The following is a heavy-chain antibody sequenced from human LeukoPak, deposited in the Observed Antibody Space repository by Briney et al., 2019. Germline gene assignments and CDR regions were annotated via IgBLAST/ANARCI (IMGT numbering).Heavy chain of an antibody. CDR2: VSTGSNYI. J-gene: IGHJ3*02. V-gene: IGHV3-21*04. CDR1: GFTFSSYS. D-gene: IGHD1-26*01. CDR3: AKGGSYSDAFDI. Sequence: GGSLRLSCTASGFTFSSYSLNWVRQAPGKGLEWVSSVSTGSNYIYYADSVKGRFTISRDNAKNSLYLQMNSLRAEDTALYYCAKGGSYSDAFDIWGQGTMVTVSS.